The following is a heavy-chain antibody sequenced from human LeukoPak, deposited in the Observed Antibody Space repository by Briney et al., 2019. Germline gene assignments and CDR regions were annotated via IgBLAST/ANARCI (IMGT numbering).Heavy chain of an antibody. CDR3: ARSYYYGSGSYGMDV. Sequence: SETLAPTCTVPGVYISSYCWGWVPQPPGKGLGGIGYIYYSGSTNYNPSLKSRVTISVDTSKNQFSLKLSSVTAADTAVYYCARSYYYGSGSYGMDVWGQGTTVTVSS. CDR2: IYYSGST. D-gene: IGHD3-10*01. CDR1: GVYISSYC. V-gene: IGHV4-59*01. J-gene: IGHJ6*02.